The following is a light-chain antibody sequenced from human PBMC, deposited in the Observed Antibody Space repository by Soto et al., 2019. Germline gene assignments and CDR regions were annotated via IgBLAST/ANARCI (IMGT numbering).Light chain of an antibody. CDR2: EVT. CDR1: SSDVGGYDF. J-gene: IGLJ2*01. V-gene: IGLV2-14*01. Sequence: QSALTQPASVSGSPGQSITMSCTGTSSDVGGYDFVSWYQQHPGKAPKLIIYEVTNRPSGVSDRFSGSKSGKTASLTISGLQAEDEADYYCTSYTGSSTHVIFGGGTQLTVL. CDR3: TSYTGSSTHVI.